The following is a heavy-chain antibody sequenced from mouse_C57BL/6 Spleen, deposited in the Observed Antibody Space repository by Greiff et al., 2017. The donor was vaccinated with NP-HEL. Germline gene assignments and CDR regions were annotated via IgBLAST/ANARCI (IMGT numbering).Heavy chain of an antibody. Sequence: QVQLQQPGAELVKPGASVKLSCKASGYTFTSYWMQWVKQRPGQGLEWIGEIDPSDSYTNYNQKFKGKATLTVDTTSSTAYMQLSSLASEDSAVYYCGRVGTEVAFDYWGQGTTLTVSA. CDR2: IDPSDSYT. J-gene: IGHJ2*01. V-gene: IGHV1-50*01. CDR1: GYTFTSYW. D-gene: IGHD1-1*01. CDR3: GRVGTEVAFDY.